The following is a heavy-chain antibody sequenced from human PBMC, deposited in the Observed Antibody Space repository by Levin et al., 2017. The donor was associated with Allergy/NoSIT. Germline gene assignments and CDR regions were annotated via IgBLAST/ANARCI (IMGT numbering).Heavy chain of an antibody. J-gene: IGHJ3*02. CDR3: ARDPGYSSGSYAFDI. CDR2: ISSSSSYI. V-gene: IGHV3-21*01. Sequence: PGGSLRLSCAASGFTFSSYSMNWVRQAPGKGLEWVSSISSSSSYIYYADSVKGRFTISRDNAKNSLYLQMNSLRAEDTAVYYCARDPGYSSGSYAFDIWGQGTMVTVSS. D-gene: IGHD6-19*01. CDR1: GFTFSSYS.